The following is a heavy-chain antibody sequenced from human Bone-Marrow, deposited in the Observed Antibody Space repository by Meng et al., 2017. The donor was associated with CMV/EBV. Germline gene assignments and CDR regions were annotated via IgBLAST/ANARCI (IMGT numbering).Heavy chain of an antibody. D-gene: IGHD3-10*01. CDR3: ARDLSGSGSYGCFDY. V-gene: IGHV1-46*01. CDR2: INPSGGST. J-gene: IGHJ4*02. CDR1: GYTFTSYY. Sequence: QVQLVQSGAEVKKPGAYVKVSCKASGYTFTSYYMHWVRQAPGQGLEWMGIINPSGGSTSYAQKFQGRVTMTRDTSTSTVYMELSSLRSEDTAVYYCARDLSGSGSYGCFDYWGQGTLVTVAS.